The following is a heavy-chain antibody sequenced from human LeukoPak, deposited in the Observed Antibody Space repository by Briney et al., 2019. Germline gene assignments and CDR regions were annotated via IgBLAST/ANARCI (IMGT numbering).Heavy chain of an antibody. CDR1: GGTFSSYA. CDR3: ARWTYCSSTSCYTSHYYYYMDV. D-gene: IGHD2-2*02. CDR2: IIPIFGTA. Sequence: SVKVSSKASGGTFSSYAISWVRQAPGQGLEWMGGIIPIFGTANYAQKFQGRVTITADESTSTAYMELSSLRSEDTAVYYCARWTYCSSTSCYTSHYYYYMDVWGKGTTATVSS. V-gene: IGHV1-69*01. J-gene: IGHJ6*03.